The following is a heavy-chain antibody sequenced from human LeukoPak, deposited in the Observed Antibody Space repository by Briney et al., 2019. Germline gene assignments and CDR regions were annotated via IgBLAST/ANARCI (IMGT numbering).Heavy chain of an antibody. Sequence: SETLSLTCTVSGASINKYYWTWIRQPPGKGLEWIGYIFYSGSTNYNPPLKSRVTVSVDTSKNQFSLKLSSVTAADTAVYYCASEYCTSTSCSFDYWGQGTLVTVSS. V-gene: IGHV4-59*01. J-gene: IGHJ4*02. CDR2: IFYSGST. CDR3: ASEYCTSTSCSFDY. D-gene: IGHD2-2*01. CDR1: GASINKYY.